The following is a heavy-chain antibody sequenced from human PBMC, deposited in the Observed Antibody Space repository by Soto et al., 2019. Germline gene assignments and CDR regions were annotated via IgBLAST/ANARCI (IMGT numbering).Heavy chain of an antibody. J-gene: IGHJ6*02. D-gene: IGHD3-10*01. V-gene: IGHV3-23*01. CDR2: VTGGGHTT. CDR3: ASSSGDLDVYGMDI. Sequence: QLLESGGGLVQPGGSLRLSCAASGFTFSRYAMSWVRQAPGKGLEWVSTVTGGGHTTYNADSVNGRFTISRDNSKNTLYLQMNNLRAEDTAIYYCASSSGDLDVYGMDIWGPGTTVTVSS. CDR1: GFTFSRYA.